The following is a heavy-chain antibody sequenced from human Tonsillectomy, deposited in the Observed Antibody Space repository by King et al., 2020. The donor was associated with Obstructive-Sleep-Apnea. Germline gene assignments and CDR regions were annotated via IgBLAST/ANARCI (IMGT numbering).Heavy chain of an antibody. Sequence: VQLVESGGGLVQPGGSLRLSCAASRFSFSNYWMNLVRQAPGKGLEWVASIKQDGGDKYYLDSVTGRFTISRDNAENSLYLQMNSLRVEDTALYYCARGDWSFDYWGQGTLVTVSS. J-gene: IGHJ4*02. V-gene: IGHV3-7*01. CDR1: RFSFSNYW. CDR3: ARGDWSFDY. D-gene: IGHD3-9*01. CDR2: IKQDGGDK.